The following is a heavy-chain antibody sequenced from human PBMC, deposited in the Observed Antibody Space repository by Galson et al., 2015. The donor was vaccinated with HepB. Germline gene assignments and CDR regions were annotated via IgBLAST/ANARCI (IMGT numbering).Heavy chain of an antibody. Sequence: SLRLSCAASGFTVSSNYMSWVRQAPGKGLEWVSVIYSGGSTYYADSVKGRFTISRDNSKNTLYLQMNSLRAEDTAVYYCARGPWEYDFWSGYNDYWGRGTLVTVSS. CDR1: GFTVSSNY. V-gene: IGHV3-53*01. CDR3: ARGPWEYDFWSGYNDY. D-gene: IGHD3-3*01. CDR2: IYSGGST. J-gene: IGHJ4*02.